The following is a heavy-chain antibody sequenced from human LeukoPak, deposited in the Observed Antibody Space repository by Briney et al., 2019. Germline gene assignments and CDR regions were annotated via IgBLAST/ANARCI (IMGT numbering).Heavy chain of an antibody. CDR3: ARAVAGTGYY. D-gene: IGHD6-19*01. CDR2: IYYSGST. V-gene: IGHV4-39*07. Sequence: PSETLSLTCTVSGGSISSSSYYWGWIRQPPGKGLEWIGSIYYSGSTYYNPSLKSRFTISVDTSKNQFSLKLSSVTAADTAVYYCARAVAGTGYYWGQGTLVTVSS. CDR1: GGSISSSSYY. J-gene: IGHJ4*02.